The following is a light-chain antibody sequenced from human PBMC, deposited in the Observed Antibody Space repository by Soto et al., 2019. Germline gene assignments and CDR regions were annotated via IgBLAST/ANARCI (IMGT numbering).Light chain of an antibody. CDR2: AAS. Sequence: DIQMTQSPSSLSASVGDRVTITCRASQSISSYLNWYQQKPGQAPKLLIYAASSLLSGVPSRFSGRGSGTDFTLTISRLQPEDFATYYCQQSYSTPYTFGQGTKLEIK. V-gene: IGKV1-39*01. J-gene: IGKJ2*01. CDR1: QSISSY. CDR3: QQSYSTPYT.